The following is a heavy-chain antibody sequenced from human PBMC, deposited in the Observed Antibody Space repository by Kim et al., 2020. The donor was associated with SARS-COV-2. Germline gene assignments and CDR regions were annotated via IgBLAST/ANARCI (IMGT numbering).Heavy chain of an antibody. J-gene: IGHJ3*01. CDR3: ARMRVAAFRGDFDV. Sequence: GGSLRLSCAASGFTFSNYAMNWVRQAPGKGLEWVSSIGGGGVMKRYADSVKGRFTISRDNSKDTLYLQMDSLRAEDTALYYCARMRVAAFRGDFDVWGQGTMVTVSS. V-gene: IGHV3-23*01. CDR2: IGGGGVMK. D-gene: IGHD2-15*01. CDR1: GFTFSNYA.